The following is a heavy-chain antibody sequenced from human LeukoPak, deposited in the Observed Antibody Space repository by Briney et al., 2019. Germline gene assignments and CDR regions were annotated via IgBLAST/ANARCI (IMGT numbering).Heavy chain of an antibody. CDR1: GGSISSYY. CDR3: ARDSSNYKFFDY. V-gene: IGHV4-59*12. Sequence: SETLSLTCTVSGGSISSYYWSWIRQPPGKGLEWIGYIYYSGSTNYNPSLKSRVTISVDTSKNQFSLKLSSVTAADTAVYYCARDSSNYKFFDYWGQGTLVTVSS. D-gene: IGHD4-11*01. J-gene: IGHJ4*02. CDR2: IYYSGST.